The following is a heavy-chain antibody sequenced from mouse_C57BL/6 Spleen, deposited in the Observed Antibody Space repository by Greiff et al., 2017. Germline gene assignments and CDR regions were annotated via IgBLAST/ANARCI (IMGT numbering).Heavy chain of an antibody. CDR3: TRGGYYYGSSHWYFDV. Sequence: DVMLVESGEGLVKPGGSLKLSCAASGFTFSSYAMSWVRQTPEKRLEWVAYISSGGDYIYYADTVKGRFTISRDNARNTLYLQMSSLKSEDTAMYYCTRGGYYYGSSHWYFDVWGTGTTVTVSS. V-gene: IGHV5-9-1*02. J-gene: IGHJ1*03. D-gene: IGHD1-1*01. CDR1: GFTFSSYA. CDR2: ISSGGDYI.